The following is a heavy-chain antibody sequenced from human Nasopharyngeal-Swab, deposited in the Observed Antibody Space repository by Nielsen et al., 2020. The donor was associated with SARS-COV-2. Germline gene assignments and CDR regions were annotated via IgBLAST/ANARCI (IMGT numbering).Heavy chain of an antibody. Sequence: SETLSLTCTVSGGSISSSSYYWSWIRQPPGKGLEWIGEINHSGSTNYNPSLKSRVTISVDTSKNQFSLKLSSVTAADTAVYYCARAPIYGGNSFYYYYYGMDVWGQGTTVTVSS. CDR2: INHSGST. CDR3: ARAPIYGGNSFYYYYYGMDV. V-gene: IGHV4-39*07. CDR1: GGSISSSSYY. D-gene: IGHD4-23*01. J-gene: IGHJ6*02.